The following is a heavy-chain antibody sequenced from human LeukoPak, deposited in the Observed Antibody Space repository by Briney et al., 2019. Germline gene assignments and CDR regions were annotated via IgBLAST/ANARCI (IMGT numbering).Heavy chain of an antibody. D-gene: IGHD6-13*01. CDR1: GYSFTNYW. V-gene: IGHV5-51*01. Sequence: HGESLKISCKESGYSFTNYWIGWVSQMPGKGLEWMGLTYPGDSDTRYSPSFQGQVNMSADKSISTAYLQWSSRKDSDTAMYYCARHNPYSNSWYLGYWGQGSLVSVSS. CDR2: TYPGDSDT. CDR3: ARHNPYSNSWYLGY. J-gene: IGHJ4*02.